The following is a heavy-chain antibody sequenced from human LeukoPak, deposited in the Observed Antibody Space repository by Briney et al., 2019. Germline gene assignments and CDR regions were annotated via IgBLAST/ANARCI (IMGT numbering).Heavy chain of an antibody. CDR1: GYTFTGYY. D-gene: IGHD6-13*01. Sequence: ASVKVSCKASGYTFTGYYMHWVRQAPGQGLEWMGWINPNSGGTNYAQKFQGRVTMTRDTSISTAYMELSRLRSDDTAVYYCARIPGRGSSWYPFDYWGQGTLVTVSS. J-gene: IGHJ4*02. CDR2: INPNSGGT. CDR3: ARIPGRGSSWYPFDY. V-gene: IGHV1-2*02.